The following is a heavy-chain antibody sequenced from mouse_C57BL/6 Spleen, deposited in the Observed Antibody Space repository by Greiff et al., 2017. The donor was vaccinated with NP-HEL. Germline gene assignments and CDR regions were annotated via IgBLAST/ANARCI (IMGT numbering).Heavy chain of an antibody. CDR3: ARQGLRLRYFDV. CDR2: IDPSDSET. J-gene: IGHJ1*03. V-gene: IGHV1-52*01. D-gene: IGHD1-2*01. Sequence: QVQLQQPGAELVRPGSSVKLSCKASGYTFTSYWMHWVKQRPIQGLEWIGNIDPSDSETHYNQKFKDKATLTVDKSSSTAYMQLSSLTSEDSAVYYCARQGLRLRYFDVWGTGTTVTVSS. CDR1: GYTFTSYW.